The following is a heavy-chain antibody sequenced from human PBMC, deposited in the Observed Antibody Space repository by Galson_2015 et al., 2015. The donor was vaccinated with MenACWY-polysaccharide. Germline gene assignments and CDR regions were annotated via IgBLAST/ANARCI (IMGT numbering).Heavy chain of an antibody. CDR3: AGEGTGYCIGGSCNAEVLHI. CDR2: ITSDRSYT. Sequence: SLRLSCAASGFAFRGYSITWVRQAPGKGLEWVSPITSDRSYTYYVHSVEGRFTMSRDNAKNSLYLHMNSLRAEDTAVYYCAGEGTGYCIGGSCNAEVLHIWGQSTLVIVSS. J-gene: IGHJ3*02. D-gene: IGHD2-15*01. CDR1: GFAFRGYS. V-gene: IGHV3-21*03.